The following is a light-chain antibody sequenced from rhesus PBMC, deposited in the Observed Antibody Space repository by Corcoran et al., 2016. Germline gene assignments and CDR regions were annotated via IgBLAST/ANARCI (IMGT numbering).Light chain of an antibody. Sequence: DIQMSQSPSSLSASVGDRVTITCRASQGISSYLNWYPQKPGKAPKLLIYSATTLASGVPSRVSGSGAGTDFTLNISSLNPEDFATYYCQQGNSSPYSFGQGTKVEIK. CDR3: QQGNSSPYS. CDR2: SAT. V-gene: IGKV1-32*02. J-gene: IGKJ2*01. CDR1: QGISSY.